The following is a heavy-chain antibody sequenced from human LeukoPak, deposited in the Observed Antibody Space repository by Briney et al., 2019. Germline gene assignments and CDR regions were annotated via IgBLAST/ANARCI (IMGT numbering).Heavy chain of an antibody. CDR2: IRSKAYGGTT. Sequence: PGGSLRLSCTASGFIFGDYAMSWVRQAPGKGLEWVGFIRSKAYGGTTEYAASVKGRFTISRDDSKSIAYLQMNSLKTEDTAVYYCTRGSGRRVDYWGQGTLVTVSS. D-gene: IGHD3-3*01. J-gene: IGHJ4*02. V-gene: IGHV3-49*04. CDR3: TRGSGRRVDY. CDR1: GFIFGDYA.